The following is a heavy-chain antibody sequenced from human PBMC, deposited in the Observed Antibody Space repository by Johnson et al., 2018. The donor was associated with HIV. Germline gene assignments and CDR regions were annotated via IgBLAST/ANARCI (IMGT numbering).Heavy chain of an antibody. CDR2: INWNGGST. V-gene: IGHV3-20*04. CDR1: GFTFDDYG. CDR3: AREGGYCSGGSCVNAFDI. J-gene: IGHJ3*02. Sequence: MLLVESGGGVVRPGGSLRLSCAASGFTFDDYGMSWVRPAPGKGLEWVSGINWNGGSTGYADSVTGRFTISRDNAKNSLYLQMNSLRAEDTALYYCAREGGYCSGGSCVNAFDIWGQGTMVTVSS. D-gene: IGHD2-15*01.